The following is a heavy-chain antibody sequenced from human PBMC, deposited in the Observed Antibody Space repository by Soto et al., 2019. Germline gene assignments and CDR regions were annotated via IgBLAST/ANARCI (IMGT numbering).Heavy chain of an antibody. CDR2: IYSGGAT. CDR3: AKDGGYSYGYSPRYYYGMDV. V-gene: IGHV3-66*01. CDR1: GFTVSRNY. Sequence: GGSLRVSCGSSGFTVSRNYMTWVRQAPGKGMEWVSVIYSGGATYYADSVKGRFTISRDNSKNTLYLQMNSLRAEDTAVYYCAKDGGYSYGYSPRYYYGMDVWGQGT. J-gene: IGHJ6*02. D-gene: IGHD5-18*01.